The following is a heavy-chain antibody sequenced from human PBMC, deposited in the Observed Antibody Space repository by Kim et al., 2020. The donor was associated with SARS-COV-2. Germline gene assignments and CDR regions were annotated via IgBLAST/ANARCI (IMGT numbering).Heavy chain of an antibody. V-gene: IGHV3-11*04. D-gene: IGHD5-12*01. J-gene: IGHJ4*02. CDR3: ARDVPHERDGYNWVDY. Sequence: VKGRFTTSTDNAKNTLYLQMNSLRAEETAVYYCARDVPHERDGYNWVDYWGQGTLVTVSS.